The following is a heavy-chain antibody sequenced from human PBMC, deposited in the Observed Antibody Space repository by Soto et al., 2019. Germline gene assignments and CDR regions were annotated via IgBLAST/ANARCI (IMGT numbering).Heavy chain of an antibody. CDR3: ARDQDEMYYFDY. CDR2: IWYDGSNK. Sequence: GGSLRLSCAASGFTFSSYGMHWVRQAPGKGLEWVAVIWYDGSNKYYADSVKGRFTISRDNSKNTLYLQMNSLRAEDTAVYYCARDQDEMYYFDYWGQGTLVTVSS. J-gene: IGHJ4*02. CDR1: GFTFSSYG. V-gene: IGHV3-33*08.